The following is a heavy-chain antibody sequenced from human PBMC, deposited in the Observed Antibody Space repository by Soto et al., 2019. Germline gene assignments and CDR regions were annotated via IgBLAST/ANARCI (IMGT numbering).Heavy chain of an antibody. V-gene: IGHV3-74*01. J-gene: IGHJ4*02. CDR3: ARGGRGGFDY. CDR2: ISGDVSST. Sequence: EVHLVESGGGLVQPGGSLRLSCAASGFTFTTYYMHWVRQAPGKGLVWVSRISGDVSSTDYADSVKGRFTPSRDNARNTLSLQMSSLRVEDTAVYYCARGGRGGFDYWGQGVLVTVSS. D-gene: IGHD3-16*01. CDR1: GFTFTTYY.